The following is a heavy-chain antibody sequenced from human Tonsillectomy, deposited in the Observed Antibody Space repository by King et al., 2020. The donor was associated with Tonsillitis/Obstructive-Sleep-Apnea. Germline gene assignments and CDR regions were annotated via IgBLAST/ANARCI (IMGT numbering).Heavy chain of an antibody. V-gene: IGHV5-51*01. J-gene: IGHJ4*02. CDR3: ARRGTWNDIDS. CDR1: GYTFTNYW. D-gene: IGHD1-1*01. CDR2: ICPGVSYT. Sequence: QLVQSGAEVRKPGESLKISCSGSGYTFTNYWIGWVRQMPGKGLEWMGIICPGVSYTRYSPSFQGQLPISADKSTSTAYLQGSSLKASDTALYYCARRGTWNDIDSWGQGTLVTVSS.